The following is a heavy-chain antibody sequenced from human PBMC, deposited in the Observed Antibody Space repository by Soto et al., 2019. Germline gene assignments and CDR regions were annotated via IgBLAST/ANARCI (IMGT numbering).Heavy chain of an antibody. CDR1: GFTFSSYG. J-gene: IGHJ6*02. CDR3: AKEHYYDSSGYYYYYYGMDV. V-gene: IGHV3-30*18. Sequence: QVQLVESGGGVVQPGRSLRLSCAASGFTFSSYGMHWVRQAPGKGLEWVAVISYDGSNKYYADSVKGRFTISRDNSKNTLYLQMNSLRAEDTAVYYCAKEHYYDSSGYYYYYYGMDVWGQGTTVTVSS. CDR2: ISYDGSNK. D-gene: IGHD3-22*01.